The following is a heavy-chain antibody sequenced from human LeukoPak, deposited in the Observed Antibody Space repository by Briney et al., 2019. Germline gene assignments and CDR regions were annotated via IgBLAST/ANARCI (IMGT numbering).Heavy chain of an antibody. J-gene: IGHJ4*02. CDR3: SKTKTGATIAYFDY. CDR1: GFTFSSYG. Sequence: GRSLRLSCAASGFTFSSYGMHWVRQAPGKGLEGVAVISYDGSNKYYADSVKGRFTISRDNSKNTLYLQMNSLRAEDTAVYYCSKTKTGATIAYFDYWGQGTLVTVSS. V-gene: IGHV3-30*18. D-gene: IGHD5-12*01. CDR2: ISYDGSNK.